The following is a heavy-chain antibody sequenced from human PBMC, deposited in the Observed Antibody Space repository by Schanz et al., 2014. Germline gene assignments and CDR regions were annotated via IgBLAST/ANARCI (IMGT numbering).Heavy chain of an antibody. D-gene: IGHD3-10*01. CDR3: AKYRGYCRVSGSYRELEY. J-gene: IGHJ4*02. CDR2: ISASGGDT. CDR1: EFTFSTDA. V-gene: IGHV3-23*01. Sequence: DVHLLESGGGLVQPGGSLRLSCAASEFTFSTDAMSWVRQAPGKGLEWLSVISASGGDTYYADSVKGRFTISRDNSKNTLYLQMNSLRPEDTAVYYCAKYRGYCRVSGSYRELEYWGEGTLVTVSS.